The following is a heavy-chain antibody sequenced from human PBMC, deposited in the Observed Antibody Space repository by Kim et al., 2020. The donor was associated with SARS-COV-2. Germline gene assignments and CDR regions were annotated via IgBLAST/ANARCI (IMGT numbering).Heavy chain of an antibody. D-gene: IGHD1-1*01. CDR2: ISSSGSTI. Sequence: GGSLRLSCAASGFTFSDYYMSWIRQAPGKGLEWVSYISSSGSTIYYADSVKGRFTISRDNAKNSLYLQMNSLRAEDTAVYYCARGYRTTGTTRPYSYYYYGMDVWGQGTTVTVSS. V-gene: IGHV3-11*04. CDR1: GFTFSDYY. J-gene: IGHJ6*02. CDR3: ARGYRTTGTTRPYSYYYYGMDV.